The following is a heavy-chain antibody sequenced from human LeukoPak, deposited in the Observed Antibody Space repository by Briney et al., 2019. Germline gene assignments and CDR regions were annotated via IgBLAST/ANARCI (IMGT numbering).Heavy chain of an antibody. CDR2: IYHSGST. J-gene: IGHJ6*02. Sequence: SETLSLTCAVSGGSISSGGYSWSWIRQPPGRGLEWIGYIYHSGSTHYNPSLKSRVTISVDRSKNQFSLKLSSVTAADTAVYYCARSGSGSYSAYYGMDVWGQGTTVTVSS. D-gene: IGHD3-10*01. CDR3: ARSGSGSYSAYYGMDV. CDR1: GGSISSGGYS. V-gene: IGHV4-30-2*01.